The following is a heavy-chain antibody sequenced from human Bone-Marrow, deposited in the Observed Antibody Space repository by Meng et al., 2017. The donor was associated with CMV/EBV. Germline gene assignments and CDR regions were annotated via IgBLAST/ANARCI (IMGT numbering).Heavy chain of an antibody. J-gene: IGHJ5*02. V-gene: IGHV4-59*01. CDR3: AREIVAGANWFDP. Sequence: SGTLSLTCTVSGGSISSYYWSWIRQPPGKGLEWIGYIYYSGSTNYNPSLKSRVTISVDTSKNQFSLKLSSVTAAETAVYYCAREIVAGANWFDPWGQGTLVTVSS. D-gene: IGHD2/OR15-2a*01. CDR1: GGSISSYY. CDR2: IYYSGST.